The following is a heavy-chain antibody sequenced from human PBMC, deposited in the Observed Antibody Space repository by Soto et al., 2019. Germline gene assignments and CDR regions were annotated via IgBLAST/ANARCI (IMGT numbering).Heavy chain of an antibody. J-gene: IGHJ4*02. CDR1: GGTFSSYA. CDR3: ARGLVSGSYPALDY. D-gene: IGHD1-26*01. V-gene: IGHV1-69*13. Sequence: SVKVSCKASGGTFSSYAISWVRQAPGQGLEWMGGIIPIFGTANYAQKFQGRVTITADESTSTAYMELSSLRSEDTAVYYCARGLVSGSYPALDYWGQGTLVTVSS. CDR2: IIPIFGTA.